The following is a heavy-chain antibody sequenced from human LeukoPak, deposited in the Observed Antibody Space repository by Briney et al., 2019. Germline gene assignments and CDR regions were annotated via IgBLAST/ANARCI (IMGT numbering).Heavy chain of an antibody. V-gene: IGHV3-48*01. CDR1: GFTFSSYS. D-gene: IGHD2-2*02. J-gene: IGHJ3*02. CDR2: ISSSSSTI. CDR3: AKTRSVVPAAIAPHDAFDI. Sequence: PGGSLRLSCAASGFTFSSYSMNWVRQAPGKGLEWVSYISSSSSTIYYADSVKGRFTISRDNAKNSLYLQMNSLRAEDTGVYYCAKTRSVVPAAIAPHDAFDIWGQGTMVTVSS.